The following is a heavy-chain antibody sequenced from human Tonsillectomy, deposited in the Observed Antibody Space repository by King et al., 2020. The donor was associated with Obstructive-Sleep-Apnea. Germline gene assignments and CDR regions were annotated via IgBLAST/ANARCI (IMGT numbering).Heavy chain of an antibody. V-gene: IGHV4-31*03. CDR3: ARDFDSSGNGHFDL. Sequence: QLQESGPGLVKPSQTLSLTCTVSGGSINSGGYYWTWIRQRPGKGLEWIAYISYRGSTYYKSSLKSRVTISVDTSKSQFSLKLSSVTAADTAVYYCARDFDSSGNGHFDLWGQGTMVTVSS. D-gene: IGHD3-22*01. J-gene: IGHJ3*01. CDR2: ISYRGST. CDR1: GGSINSGGYY.